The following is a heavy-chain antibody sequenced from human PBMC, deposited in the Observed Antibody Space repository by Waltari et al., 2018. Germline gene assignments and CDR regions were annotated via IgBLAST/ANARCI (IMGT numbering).Heavy chain of an antibody. Sequence: EVQLVESGGGLVKPGGSLRLSCAASGFTFSSYRMNWVRQAPGKVLEWVSSITSRSTYTYCADSVKGRFTSSRANARNSLFVEMKSLRAEDTAVYYCARDLGSRGPRGMDVWGQGTTVIVS. CDR1: GFTFSSYR. J-gene: IGHJ6*02. D-gene: IGHD2-2*01. CDR2: ITSRSTYT. CDR3: ARDLGSRGPRGMDV. V-gene: IGHV3-21*01.